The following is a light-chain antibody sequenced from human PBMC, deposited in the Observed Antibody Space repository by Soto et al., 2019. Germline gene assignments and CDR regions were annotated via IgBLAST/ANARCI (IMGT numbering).Light chain of an antibody. CDR2: DNS. J-gene: IGLJ2*01. CDR3: QSYDSSLSGSV. V-gene: IGLV1-40*01. Sequence: QSVLTQPPSVSGAPGQRVTISCTGSSSNIGAGYDVHWYQQIPGTAPKLLMYDNSNRPSGVPDRFSGSKSGTSASLAITGLQAEDEADYYCQSYDSSLSGSVFGGGTKVTVL. CDR1: SSNIGAGYD.